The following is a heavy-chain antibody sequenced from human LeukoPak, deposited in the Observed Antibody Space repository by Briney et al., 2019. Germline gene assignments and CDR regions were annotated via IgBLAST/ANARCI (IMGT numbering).Heavy chain of an antibody. CDR3: ASVAATRYYYYYGMDV. Sequence: SLXLSCAATGFTFSSYEMNWVRQAPGKGLEWVSYISSSGSTIYYADSVKGRFTISRDNAKNSLYLQMNSLRAEDTAVYYCASVAATRYYYYYGMDVWGKGTTVTVSS. J-gene: IGHJ6*04. CDR2: ISSSGSTI. D-gene: IGHD2-15*01. CDR1: GFTFSSYE. V-gene: IGHV3-48*03.